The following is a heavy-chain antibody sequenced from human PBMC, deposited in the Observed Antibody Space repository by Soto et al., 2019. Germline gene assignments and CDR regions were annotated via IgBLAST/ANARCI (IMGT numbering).Heavy chain of an antibody. V-gene: IGHV4-30-2*01. J-gene: IGHJ4*02. CDR1: VGSISSGGYS. Sequence: SETLSLTCAVSVGSISSGGYSWSWIRQPPGKGLECIGYIYHSGSTYYSPSLKSRVTISVDRSKNQFSLKLSSVTAADTAVYYCARGPPLGYWGQGTLVTVSS. CDR3: ARGPPLGY. CDR2: IYHSGST.